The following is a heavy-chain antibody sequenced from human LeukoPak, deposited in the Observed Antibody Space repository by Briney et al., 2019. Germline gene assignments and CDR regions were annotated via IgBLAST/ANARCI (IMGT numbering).Heavy chain of an antibody. D-gene: IGHD2-15*01. Sequence: QPGGSLRLSCAASGFTFSSYPMSWVRQAPGKGREGVSAISTGGGDTYHADSVKGRFTISRDQSKNTLYLQMNSLRDEDMAMYYCARQIGFCSDGTCYFDDWGQGTLVTVSS. CDR2: ISTGGGDT. J-gene: IGHJ4*02. V-gene: IGHV3-23*01. CDR1: GFTFSSYP. CDR3: ARQIGFCSDGTCYFDD.